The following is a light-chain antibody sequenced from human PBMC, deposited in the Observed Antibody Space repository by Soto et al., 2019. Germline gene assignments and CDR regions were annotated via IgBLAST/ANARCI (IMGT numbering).Light chain of an antibody. Sequence: QSVLTQPPSVSGSPEQSITISCTGTSSDVGGYNHVSWYQINPDKAPKLIIYEVTIRPSGVSYRFSGSTSGNSASLTISGLQAEDEADYYCSSYASSSSYVFGGWTKVTVL. V-gene: IGLV2-14*01. CDR2: EVT. J-gene: IGLJ1*01. CDR3: SSYASSSSYV. CDR1: SSDVGGYNH.